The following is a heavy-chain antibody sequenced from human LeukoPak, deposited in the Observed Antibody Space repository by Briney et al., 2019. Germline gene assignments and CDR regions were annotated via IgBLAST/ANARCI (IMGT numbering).Heavy chain of an antibody. CDR1: GYTFSGYY. CDR2: INPSSGDT. D-gene: IGHD1-26*01. V-gene: IGHV1-2*02. CDR3: ARGAMVGAFDY. Sequence: ASVKVSRKASGYTFSGYYIYGVRQAPGQGLEWMGWINPSSGDTHYVQKFQGRVTMTRDTSITTAYMEVSSLRSDDTAVYYCARGAMVGAFDYWGQGTLVTVSS. J-gene: IGHJ4*02.